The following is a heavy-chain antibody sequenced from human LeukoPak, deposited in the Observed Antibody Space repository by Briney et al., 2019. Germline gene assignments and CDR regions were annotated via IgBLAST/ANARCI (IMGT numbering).Heavy chain of an antibody. Sequence: PGGSLRLSCASSGFTFSSYGMHWVRQAPGKGLEWVAFIRYDGSNEYYADSVKGRFTISRDNSKNTLYLQMNSLIPEDTAVYYCAKEGDYYGSGSYRDGFDIWGQGTRATVSS. CDR2: IRYDGSNE. CDR3: AKEGDYYGSGSYRDGFDI. D-gene: IGHD3-10*01. CDR1: GFTFSSYG. V-gene: IGHV3-30*02. J-gene: IGHJ3*02.